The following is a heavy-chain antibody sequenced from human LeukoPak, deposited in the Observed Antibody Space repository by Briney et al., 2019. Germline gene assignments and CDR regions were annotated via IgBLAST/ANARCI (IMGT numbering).Heavy chain of an antibody. V-gene: IGHV4-59*01. Sequence: PSETLSLTCTVSGGSISGYYWNWIRQTPGKGLEWIGYMYYSGSSTYNPSLKSRVSISVDTSKNQFSLKLNSVTAADTAIYYCARDSRDYGGNPYYFDYWGPGTLVTVSS. J-gene: IGHJ4*02. CDR2: MYYSGSS. D-gene: IGHD4-23*01. CDR3: ARDSRDYGGNPYYFDY. CDR1: GGSISGYY.